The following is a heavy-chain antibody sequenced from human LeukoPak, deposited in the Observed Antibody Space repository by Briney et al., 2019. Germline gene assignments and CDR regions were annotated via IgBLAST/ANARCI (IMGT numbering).Heavy chain of an antibody. CDR3: AETGDSGYDLDAFDI. CDR2: IVVGSGNT. D-gene: IGHD5-12*01. V-gene: IGHV1-58*02. CDR1: GFTFTSSA. J-gene: IGHJ3*02. Sequence: SVKVSCKASGFTFTSSAMQWVRQARGQRLEWIGWIVVGSGNTNYAQKFQERVTITRDMSTSTAYMELSSLRSEDTAVYYCAETGDSGYDLDAFDIWGQGTMVTVSS.